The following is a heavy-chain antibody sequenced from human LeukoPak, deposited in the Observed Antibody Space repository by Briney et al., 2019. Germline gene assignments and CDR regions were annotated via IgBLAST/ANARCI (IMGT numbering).Heavy chain of an antibody. Sequence: SETLSLTCTVSGGSINSYYWSWIRQPPGKGLEWIGYIYYSGSTHYNPSLKSRVTISVDTSKNQSSLKLSSVTAADTAVYCCARDSCGGDCSFDYWGQGTLVTVSS. CDR1: GGSINSYY. CDR2: IYYSGST. D-gene: IGHD2-21*02. CDR3: ARDSCGGDCSFDY. J-gene: IGHJ4*02. V-gene: IGHV4-59*01.